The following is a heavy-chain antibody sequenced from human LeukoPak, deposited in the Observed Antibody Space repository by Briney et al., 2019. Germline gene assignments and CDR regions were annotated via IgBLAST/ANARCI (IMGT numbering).Heavy chain of an antibody. D-gene: IGHD3-3*01. V-gene: IGHV1-69*13. CDR1: GGTFSSYA. J-gene: IGHJ4*02. CDR3: ARGREWLLSYFDY. CDR2: IIPIFGTA. Sequence: SVKVSCKCSGGTFSSYAISWVRQAPGQGLEWMGGIIPIFGTANYAQKFQGRVTITADESTSTAYMELSSLRSDDTVVYYCARGREWLLSYFDYWGQGTLVTVSS.